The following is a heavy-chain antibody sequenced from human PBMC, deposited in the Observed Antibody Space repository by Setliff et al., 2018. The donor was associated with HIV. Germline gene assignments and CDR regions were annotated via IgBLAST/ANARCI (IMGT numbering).Heavy chain of an antibody. CDR2: IYTSGST. J-gene: IGHJ3*02. V-gene: IGHV4-4*09. CDR1: GGSISSYY. CDR3: AGSTSGVSGSYPAHSFDI. Sequence: SETLSLTCTVSGGSISSYYWSWIRQPPGKGLEWIGYIYTSGSTNYNPSLKSRVTISVDTSKNQFSLKLSSVTAADTAVYYCAGSTSGVSGSYPAHSFDIWGQGTMVTVSS. D-gene: IGHD3-10*01.